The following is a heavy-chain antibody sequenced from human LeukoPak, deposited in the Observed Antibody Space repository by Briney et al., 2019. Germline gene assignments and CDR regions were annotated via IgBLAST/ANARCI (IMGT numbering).Heavy chain of an antibody. J-gene: IGHJ5*02. Sequence: GASVKVSCKASGYTFISYYIHWVRQAPGQGLEWMGIINPSGGSTSYAQKFQGRVTMTRDTSTSTVYMELSSLRSEDTAVYYCARALDCSGGSCYPHQWFDPWGQGTLVTVSS. CDR1: GYTFISYY. CDR2: INPSGGST. V-gene: IGHV1-46*01. CDR3: ARALDCSGGSCYPHQWFDP. D-gene: IGHD2-15*01.